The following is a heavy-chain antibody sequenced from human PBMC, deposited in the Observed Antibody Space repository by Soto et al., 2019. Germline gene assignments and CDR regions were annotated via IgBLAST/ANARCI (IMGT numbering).Heavy chain of an antibody. CDR2: MYYSGST. V-gene: IGHV4-59*08. J-gene: IGHJ6*03. CDR3: ARADGYSSSWYYYYYYMDV. CDR1: GGSISTYY. D-gene: IGHD6-13*01. Sequence: SETLSLTCTVSGGSISTYYWSWIRQPPGKGLEWIGYMYYSGSTDYNPSLKSRVTISVDTSKNQFSLKLSSVTAADTAVYYCARADGYSSSWYYYYYYMDVWGKGTTVTVSS.